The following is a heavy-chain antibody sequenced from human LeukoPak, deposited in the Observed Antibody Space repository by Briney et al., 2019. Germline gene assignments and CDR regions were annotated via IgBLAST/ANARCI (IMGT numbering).Heavy chain of an antibody. Sequence: GESLKISCKGSGYRFTSYWIGWVRQMPGKGLEWMGIIYPDDSDTRYSPSFQGQVTISADKSISTAYLQWSSLKASDTAMYYCARTRWLPSNYYGSGSYPGWFDPWGQGTLVTVSS. V-gene: IGHV5-51*01. J-gene: IGHJ5*02. D-gene: IGHD3-10*01. CDR2: IYPDDSDT. CDR3: ARTRWLPSNYYGSGSYPGWFDP. CDR1: GYRFTSYW.